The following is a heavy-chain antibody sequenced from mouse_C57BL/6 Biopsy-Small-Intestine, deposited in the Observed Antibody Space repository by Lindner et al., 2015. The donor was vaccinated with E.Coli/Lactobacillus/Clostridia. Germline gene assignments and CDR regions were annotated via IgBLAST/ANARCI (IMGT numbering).Heavy chain of an antibody. CDR1: GFTFSSYG. V-gene: IGHV5-6*01. CDR2: ISSGGSYT. CDR3: TRRGRENYAMDY. Sequence: VQLQESGGDLVKPGGSLKLSCAASGFTFSSYGMSWVRQTPDKRLEWVATISSGGSYTYYPDSVKGRFTISRDNAKNALYLQMSSLKSEDTAMYYCTRRGRENYAMDYWGQGTSVTVSS. J-gene: IGHJ4*01.